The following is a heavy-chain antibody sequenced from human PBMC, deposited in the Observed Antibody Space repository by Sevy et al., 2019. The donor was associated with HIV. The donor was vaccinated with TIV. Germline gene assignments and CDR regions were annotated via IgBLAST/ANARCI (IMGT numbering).Heavy chain of an antibody. V-gene: IGHV3-23*01. CDR1: GFSFDSYG. J-gene: IGHJ6*03. D-gene: IGHD3-22*01. CDR2: ISGSGTRT. Sequence: GGSLRLSCAVSGFSFDSYGMTWVRQAPGKGLEWVSGISGSGTRTYYADSVKGRFIISRDNSKNTLYLQMNSLRSEDTAINYWAEGGGGHYDPDEIGYYFYYYNMDVWGKGTTVTVSS. CDR3: AEGGGGHYDPDEIGYYFYYYNMDV.